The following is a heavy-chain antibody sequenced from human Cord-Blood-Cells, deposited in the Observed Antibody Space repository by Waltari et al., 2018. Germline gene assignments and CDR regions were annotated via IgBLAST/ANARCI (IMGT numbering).Heavy chain of an antibody. D-gene: IGHD2-2*01. CDR3: ATGGDCSSTSCFADNWFDP. V-gene: IGHV1-69*06. CDR2: IIPSFGTA. CDR1: GGTFSSYA. J-gene: IGHJ5*02. Sequence: QVQLVQSGAEVKKPGSSVKVSCKASGGTFSSYAISWVRQAPGQGLEWMGGIIPSFGTANYAQKFQGRVTITADKSTSTAYMELSSLGSEDTAVYYCATGGDCSSTSCFADNWFDPWGQGTLVTVSS.